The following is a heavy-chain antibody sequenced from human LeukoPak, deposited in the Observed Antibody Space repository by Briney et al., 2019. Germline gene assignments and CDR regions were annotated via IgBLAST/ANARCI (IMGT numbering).Heavy chain of an antibody. CDR2: INPNSGGT. CDR1: GYTFTGYY. D-gene: IGHD2-8*01. V-gene: IGHV1-2*02. CDR3: ARDSGYCTNGVCYEWDY. Sequence: ASVKVSCKASGYTFTGYYMHWVRQAPGQGLEWMGWINPNSGGTNYAQKFQGRVTMTRVTSISTAYMELSRLRSDDTAVYYCARDSGYCTNGVCYEWDYWGQGTLVTVSS. J-gene: IGHJ4*02.